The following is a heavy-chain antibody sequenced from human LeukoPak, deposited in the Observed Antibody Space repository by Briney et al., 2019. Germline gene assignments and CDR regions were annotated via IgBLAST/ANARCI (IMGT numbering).Heavy chain of an antibody. CDR1: GGSISSGSYY. V-gene: IGHV4-61*02. Sequence: PSETLSLTCIVSGGSISSGSYYWSWIRQPAGKGLEWIGRIQTSGKTNYNPSLKSRVTMSVDTSKNQFSLKLSSVTAADTAVYYCVRDVGTSDAFDIWGQGTMVIVSS. CDR3: VRDVGTSDAFDI. J-gene: IGHJ3*02. D-gene: IGHD1-1*01. CDR2: IQTSGKT.